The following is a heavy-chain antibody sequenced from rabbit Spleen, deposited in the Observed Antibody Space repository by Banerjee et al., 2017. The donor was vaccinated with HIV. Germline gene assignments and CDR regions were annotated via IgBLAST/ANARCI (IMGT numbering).Heavy chain of an antibody. CDR3: ARGYTYSYVGIAYATDSFNL. D-gene: IGHD6-1*01. J-gene: IGHJ4*01. V-gene: IGHV1S40*01. CDR2: IYTGDGYT. CDR1: GFTLSSYW. Sequence: QSLEESGGDLVKPGASLTLTCTASGFTLSSYWMCWVRQAPGKGLEWIACIYTGDGYTYYASWAKGRFTISKTSSTTVTLQMTSLTAADTATYFCARGYTYSYVGIAYATDSFNLWGQGTLVTVS.